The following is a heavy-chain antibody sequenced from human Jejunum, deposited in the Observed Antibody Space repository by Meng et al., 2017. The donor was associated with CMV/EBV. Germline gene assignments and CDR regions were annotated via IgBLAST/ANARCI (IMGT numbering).Heavy chain of an antibody. J-gene: IGHJ6*02. D-gene: IGHD3-10*01. Sequence: LRLSCAASGFTLSSYGMTWVRQAPGKGLEWVSGITGSGGSTYYADSVKGRFTISRDNSKNTLYLQMNSLRAEDTAVYYCANVGRDVWGQGTTVTVSS. V-gene: IGHV3-23*01. CDR1: GFTLSSYG. CDR3: ANVGRDV. CDR2: ITGSGGST.